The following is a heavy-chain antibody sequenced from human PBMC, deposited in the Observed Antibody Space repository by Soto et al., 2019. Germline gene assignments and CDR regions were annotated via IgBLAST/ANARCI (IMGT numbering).Heavy chain of an antibody. CDR3: ARSPRYSGYEISAFDY. V-gene: IGHV4-30-4*01. D-gene: IGHD5-12*01. CDR1: GGSIISGDYY. Sequence: SETLSLTCTVSGGSIISGDYYWSWIRQPPGKGLEWIGYIYYSGSTYYNPSLKSRVTISVDTSKNQFSLKLSSVTAADTAVYYCARSPRYSGYEISAFDYWGQGTLVTVSS. J-gene: IGHJ4*02. CDR2: IYYSGST.